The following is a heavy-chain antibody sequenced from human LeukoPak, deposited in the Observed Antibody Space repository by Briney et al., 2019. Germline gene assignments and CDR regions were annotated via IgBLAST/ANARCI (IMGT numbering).Heavy chain of an antibody. CDR1: GFTFRSYE. Sequence: GGSLRLSCAASGFTFRSYEMNWVRQAPGKGLEWVSYISNSGGTKYYADSAKGRLTISRDNAKNSLYLQMNSLRAEDTAVYCCARECGGDCYSDPFDYWGQGTLVTVSS. CDR2: ISNSGGTK. CDR3: ARECGGDCYSDPFDY. J-gene: IGHJ4*02. V-gene: IGHV3-48*03. D-gene: IGHD2-21*02.